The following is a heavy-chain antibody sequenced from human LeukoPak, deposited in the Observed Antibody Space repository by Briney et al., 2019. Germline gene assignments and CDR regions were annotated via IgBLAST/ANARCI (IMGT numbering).Heavy chain of an antibody. Sequence: PGGSLRLSCAASGFTFSAYWMSWVRQAPGTGLEWVANIKQDGSEKNYVDSVKGRFTISRDNAKNSLYLQMNSLRAEDTAVYYYARIGSGTRDFDYWGQGTLVTVSS. D-gene: IGHD6-19*01. CDR1: GFTFSAYW. J-gene: IGHJ4*02. CDR3: ARIGSGTRDFDY. V-gene: IGHV3-7*05. CDR2: IKQDGSEK.